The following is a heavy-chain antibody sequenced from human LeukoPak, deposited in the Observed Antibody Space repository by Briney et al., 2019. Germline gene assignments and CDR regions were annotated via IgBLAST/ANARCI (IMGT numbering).Heavy chain of an antibody. Sequence: SETLSLTCTVSGGSISSYYWSLIRQPPGKGLEWIGYIYYSGSTNYNPSLKSRVTISVDTSKNQFSLKLSSVTAADTAVYYCARAAPANMTTVTPASYYYYGMDVWGQGTTVTVSS. J-gene: IGHJ6*02. CDR1: GGSISSYY. V-gene: IGHV4-59*08. D-gene: IGHD4-17*01. CDR3: ARAAPANMTTVTPASYYYYGMDV. CDR2: IYYSGST.